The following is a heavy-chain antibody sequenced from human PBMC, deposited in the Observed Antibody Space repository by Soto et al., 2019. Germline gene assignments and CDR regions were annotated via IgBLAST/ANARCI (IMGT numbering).Heavy chain of an antibody. D-gene: IGHD2-15*01. Sequence: GGSLRLSCAASGFTFSTYWMSWVSQAPGKGLEWVANIKQDGSEKYYVDSVKGRFTISRDNAENSLYLQMNSLRAEDTAVYYCAKVGDCSGGSCHYYYYGMDVWCQGTTVTVSS. CDR3: AKVGDCSGGSCHYYYYGMDV. CDR1: GFTFSTYW. CDR2: IKQDGSEK. J-gene: IGHJ6*02. V-gene: IGHV3-7*03.